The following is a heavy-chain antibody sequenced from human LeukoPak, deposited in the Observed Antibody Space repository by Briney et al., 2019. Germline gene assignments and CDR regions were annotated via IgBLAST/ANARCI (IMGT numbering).Heavy chain of an antibody. V-gene: IGHV4-59*01. CDR3: ARDYGSGSYRYYGMDV. CDR2: IYYSGST. D-gene: IGHD3-10*01. Sequence: SETLSLTCTVSGGSISSYYWTWIRQPPGKGLEWIGKIYYSGSTNYNPSLKSRVTISVDTSKNQFSLKLSSVTAADTAVYYCARDYGSGSYRYYGMDVWGQGTTVTVSS. J-gene: IGHJ6*02. CDR1: GGSISSYY.